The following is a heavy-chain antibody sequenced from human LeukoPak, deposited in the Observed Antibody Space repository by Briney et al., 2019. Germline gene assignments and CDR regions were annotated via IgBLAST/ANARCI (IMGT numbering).Heavy chain of an antibody. Sequence: AGGSLRLSCAASGFTFSDSWMSWVRQAPGKGLEWVANVNQDGSAKGYVDSVKGRFTISRDNARNSLYLQMSSLRPEDTAVYYCATYTHWVAGDVWGQGTTVTVSS. CDR3: ATYTHWVAGDV. CDR1: GFTFSDSW. V-gene: IGHV3-7*01. CDR2: VNQDGSAK. J-gene: IGHJ6*02. D-gene: IGHD3-16*01.